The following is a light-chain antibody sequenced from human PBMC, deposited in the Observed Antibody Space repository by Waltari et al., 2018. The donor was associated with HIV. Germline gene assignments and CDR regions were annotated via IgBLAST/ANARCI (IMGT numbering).Light chain of an antibody. CDR3: QTFDITLGGFYV. CDR2: GDS. CDR1: TSNVGTLYL. V-gene: IGLV1-40*01. J-gene: IGLJ1*01. Sequence: QSVLTQPPSVSGAPGQRVTISSSGSTSNVGTLYLLHWSQHLPGMAPKLLISGDSNRPSGFPDRFSSSKSGTSGSLTITGLQPEDEADYYCQTFDITLGGFYVFGTGTKVTVL.